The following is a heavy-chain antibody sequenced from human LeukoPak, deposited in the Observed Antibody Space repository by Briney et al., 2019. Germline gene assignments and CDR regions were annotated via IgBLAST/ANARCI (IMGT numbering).Heavy chain of an antibody. CDR2: ISSNSNYI. V-gene: IGHV3-21*01. D-gene: IGHD3-22*01. CDR1: GFTFSSYS. J-gene: IGHJ6*02. CDR3: ARIRDYYDSSGYSYGYYGMDV. Sequence: PGGSLTLTCAASGFTFSSYSMNWVRQAPGKGLEWVSSISSNSNYIYYADSVKGRFTISRDNAKNSLYLQMNSLRAEDTAVYYCARIRDYYDSSGYSYGYYGMDVWGQGTTVTVSS.